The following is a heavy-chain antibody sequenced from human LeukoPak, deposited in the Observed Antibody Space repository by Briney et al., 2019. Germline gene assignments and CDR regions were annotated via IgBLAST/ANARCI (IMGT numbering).Heavy chain of an antibody. CDR1: GFTFSDYH. D-gene: IGHD4-17*01. Sequence: GGSLRLSCAASGFTFSDYHMSWIRQAPGKGLEWVSYISSSGGSRYYADSVKGRITISRDNAKSSLYLQMNSLRAEDTAVYYCARERTTVTRGSFALWGRGTRVTVSS. V-gene: IGHV3-11*04. CDR2: ISSSGGSR. J-gene: IGHJ2*01. CDR3: ARERTTVTRGSFAL.